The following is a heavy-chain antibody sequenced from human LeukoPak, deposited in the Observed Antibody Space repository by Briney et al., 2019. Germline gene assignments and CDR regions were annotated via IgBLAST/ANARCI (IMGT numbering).Heavy chain of an antibody. Sequence: GGSLRLPCAASGFTFSSYAMHWVRQAPGKGLEWVAVISYDGSNKYYADSVKGRFTISRDNSKNTLYLQMNSLRAEDTAVYYCASDMVRGVITFNFDYWGQGTLVTVSS. CDR1: GFTFSSYA. J-gene: IGHJ4*02. V-gene: IGHV3-30*04. CDR2: ISYDGSNK. CDR3: ASDMVRGVITFNFDY. D-gene: IGHD3-10*01.